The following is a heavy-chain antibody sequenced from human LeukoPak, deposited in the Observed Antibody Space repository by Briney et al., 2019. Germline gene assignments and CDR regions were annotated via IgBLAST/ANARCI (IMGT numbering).Heavy chain of an antibody. V-gene: IGHV4-39*01. Sequence: SETLSLTCTVSGGSISSSSYYWGWVRQPPGKGLEWIGSVYYSGSTYYNPSLKSRITISVDTSMNQFSLKLSSVTAADTAVYYCARHPSMTTALFDYWGQGTLVTVSS. CDR1: GGSISSSSYY. CDR3: ARHPSMTTALFDY. D-gene: IGHD4-17*01. CDR2: VYYSGST. J-gene: IGHJ4*02.